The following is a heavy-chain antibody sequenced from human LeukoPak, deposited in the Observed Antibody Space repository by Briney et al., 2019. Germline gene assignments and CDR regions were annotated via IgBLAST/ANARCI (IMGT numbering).Heavy chain of an antibody. CDR3: ARVMYYDFWSGYSSYYYYMDV. J-gene: IGHJ6*03. CDR1: GYTFTSYD. CDR2: MNPNSGNT. V-gene: IGHV1-8*03. Sequence: GASVKVSCKASGYTFTSYDINWVRQATGQGLEWMGWMNPNSGNTGYAQKFQGRVTITRNTSISTAYMELRSLRSDDTAVYYCARVMYYDFWSGYSSYYYYMDVWGKGTTVTVSS. D-gene: IGHD3-3*01.